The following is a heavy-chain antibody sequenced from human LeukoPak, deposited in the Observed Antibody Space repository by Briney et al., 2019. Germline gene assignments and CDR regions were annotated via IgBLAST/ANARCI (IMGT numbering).Heavy chain of an antibody. CDR2: IITVFDTA. Sequence: ASVKVSCKASGDTFSNYDVTWVRQAPGQGLEWMGRIITVFDTAKYAQNFQGRVTMTTDESSSTAYMELYSLRSEDTAVYYCALSAEKQLVYFDFWGQGTLVTVSS. V-gene: IGHV1-69*05. J-gene: IGHJ4*02. D-gene: IGHD6-13*01. CDR3: ALSAEKQLVYFDF. CDR1: GDTFSNYD.